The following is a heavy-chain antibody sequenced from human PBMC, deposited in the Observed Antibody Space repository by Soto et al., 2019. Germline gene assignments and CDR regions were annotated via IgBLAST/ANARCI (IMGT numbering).Heavy chain of an antibody. Sequence: QITLRESGPTLVKPTQTLTLTCTISGFSLSTSGVGVGWIRQPPGKSLEWLALIYWDDVQRYSPSLQTRLTITTDTSTSQVVLTMTNRSPVDTATYYCAHSPCSGGTCYLFDSWGQGTLVTVSS. CDR3: AHSPCSGGTCYLFDS. J-gene: IGHJ4*02. V-gene: IGHV2-5*02. CDR1: GFSLSTSGVG. CDR2: IYWDDVQ. D-gene: IGHD2-15*01.